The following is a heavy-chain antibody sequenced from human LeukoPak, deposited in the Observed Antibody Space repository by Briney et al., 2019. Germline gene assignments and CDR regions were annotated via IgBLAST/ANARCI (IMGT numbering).Heavy chain of an antibody. CDR3: VSPRGFSYGYFDY. V-gene: IGHV4-39*01. CDR2: VYYSKNT. D-gene: IGHD5-18*01. Sequence: SETLSLTCTVSGGSISSSSAYWGWIRQPPGKGLEWIGSVYYSKNTYYNPSLKSRVTISADTAKNQFSLTLGSVSATDTAVYYCVSPRGFSYGYFDYWGQGTLVTVSS. CDR1: GGSISSSSAY. J-gene: IGHJ4*02.